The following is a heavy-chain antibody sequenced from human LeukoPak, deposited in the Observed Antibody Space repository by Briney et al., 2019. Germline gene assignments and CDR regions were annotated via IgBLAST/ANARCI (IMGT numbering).Heavy chain of an antibody. Sequence: SSETLSLTCAVSGGSISSGDYSWSWIRQPPGKGLEWIGYIYHSGRTFYNPSLKSQVTISVDTSKNQISLEVTSVTAADTAVYYCARDGGYGHYDYWGRGTLVTVSS. CDR2: IYHSGRT. J-gene: IGHJ4*02. V-gene: IGHV4-30-2*01. CDR1: GGSISSGDYS. CDR3: ARDGGYGHYDY. D-gene: IGHD5-18*01.